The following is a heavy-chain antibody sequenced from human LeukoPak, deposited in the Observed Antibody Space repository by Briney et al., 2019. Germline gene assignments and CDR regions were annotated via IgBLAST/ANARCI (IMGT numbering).Heavy chain of an antibody. V-gene: IGHV3-30-3*01. Sequence: PGRSLRLSCAASGFTFSSYAMHWVRQAPGKGLEWVAVISYDGSNKYYADSVKGQFTISRDNSKNTLYLQMNSLRAEDTAVYYCARARVEYMDVWGKGTAVTVSS. CDR2: ISYDGSNK. CDR3: ARARVEYMDV. CDR1: GFTFSSYA. J-gene: IGHJ6*03. D-gene: IGHD2-15*01.